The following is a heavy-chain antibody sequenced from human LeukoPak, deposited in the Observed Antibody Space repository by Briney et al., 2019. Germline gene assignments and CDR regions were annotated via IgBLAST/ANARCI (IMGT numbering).Heavy chain of an antibody. D-gene: IGHD3-3*01. CDR3: ARDERLLSFLK. J-gene: IGHJ4*02. CDR2: IKQDGSEK. CDR1: GFSFSSYW. Sequence: GGSLRLSCAASGFSFSSYWMSWVRQAPGKGLEWVANIKQDGSEKYYVDSVKGRLTISRDNSKNTLYLQMNSLRAEDTAIYYCARDERLLSFLKWGQGTLVTVSS. V-gene: IGHV3-7*03.